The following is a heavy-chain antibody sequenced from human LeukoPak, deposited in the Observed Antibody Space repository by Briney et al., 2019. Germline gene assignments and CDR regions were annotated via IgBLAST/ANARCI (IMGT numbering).Heavy chain of an antibody. CDR2: IIPIFGTA. V-gene: IGHV1-69*06. CDR3: ARAAAGTPYYYYYYMDV. J-gene: IGHJ6*03. Sequence: ASVKVSCKASGGTFSSYAISWVRQAPGQGLEWMEGIIPIFGTANYAQKFQGRVTITADKSTSTAYMELSSLRSEDTAVYYCARAAAGTPYYYYYYMDVWGKGTTVTVSS. CDR1: GGTFSSYA. D-gene: IGHD6-13*01.